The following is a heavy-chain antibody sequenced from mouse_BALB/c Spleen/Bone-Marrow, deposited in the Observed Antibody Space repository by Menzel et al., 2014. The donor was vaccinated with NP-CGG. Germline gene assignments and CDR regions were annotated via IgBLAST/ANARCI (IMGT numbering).Heavy chain of an antibody. V-gene: IGHV7-1*02. Sequence: EVMLVESVGGLVQPGGSLRLSCATSGFTFSDFYMEWVRQSPGKRLEWIAASRNKANDYTTEYSASVKGRFIVSRDTSQSILYLQMNALRAEDTAIYYCARDPRWLLAMDYWGQGTSVTVSS. CDR2: SRNKANDYTT. J-gene: IGHJ4*01. CDR3: ARDPRWLLAMDY. D-gene: IGHD2-3*01. CDR1: GFTFSDFY.